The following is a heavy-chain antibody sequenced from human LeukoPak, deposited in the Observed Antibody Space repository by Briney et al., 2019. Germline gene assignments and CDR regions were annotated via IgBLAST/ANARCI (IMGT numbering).Heavy chain of an antibody. CDR3: ARDPGDGYNGFDY. J-gene: IGHJ4*02. Sequence: SETLSLTCTVSGGSISSYYWSWIRQPPGKGLEWIGYIYYSGSTNYNPSLKSRVTISIDTSKNQFSLRLSSVTAADTAVYYCARDPGDGYNGFDYWGQGTLVTVSS. CDR1: GGSISSYY. D-gene: IGHD5-24*01. CDR2: IYYSGST. V-gene: IGHV4-59*01.